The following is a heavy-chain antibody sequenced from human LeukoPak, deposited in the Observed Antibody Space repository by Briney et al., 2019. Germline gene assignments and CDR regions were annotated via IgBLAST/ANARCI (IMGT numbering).Heavy chain of an antibody. D-gene: IGHD3-16*01. J-gene: IGHJ3*02. CDR1: GFTFSSYG. Sequence: PGGSLRLSCAASGFTFSSYGMHWVRQAPGKGLEWVPAISYDGSNKYYADSVKGRFTISRDNAKNTLYLQMNSLRAEDTAVFYCAKDRDDYLWGSYVGAFDIWGQGTMVTVSS. CDR2: ISYDGSNK. CDR3: AKDRDDYLWGSYVGAFDI. V-gene: IGHV3-30*18.